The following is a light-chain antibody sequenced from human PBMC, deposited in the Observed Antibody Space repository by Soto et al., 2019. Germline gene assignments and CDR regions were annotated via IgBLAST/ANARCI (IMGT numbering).Light chain of an antibody. J-gene: IGLJ1*01. CDR3: SSYTRSSAPNDV. CDR2: DVT. V-gene: IGLV2-14*03. CDR1: SSDVGGYNS. Sequence: QSALTQPASVSGSPGQSITISCTGTSSDVGGYNSVSWYQQHPGKAPKLMVYDVTNRPSGIASRFSGSKSGNTASLTISGLQAEDEADYYCSSYTRSSAPNDVFGTGTKLTVL.